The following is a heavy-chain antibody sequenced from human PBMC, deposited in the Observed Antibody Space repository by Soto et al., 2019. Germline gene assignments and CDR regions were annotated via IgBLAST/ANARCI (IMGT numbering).Heavy chain of an antibody. CDR3: ARPLIGNTIDL. CDR2: INPSRGSA. D-gene: IGHD1-7*01. J-gene: IGHJ3*01. Sequence: PGASVKVSCKASGYTFFKYFIHWVRQAPGQGLEWIGIINPSRGSATYGPIFQGRVSLTTDMPTSTVYMELSSLRSEDTAIYYCARPLIGNTIDLWGQGTSVTVSS. V-gene: IGHV1-46*01. CDR1: GYTFFKYF.